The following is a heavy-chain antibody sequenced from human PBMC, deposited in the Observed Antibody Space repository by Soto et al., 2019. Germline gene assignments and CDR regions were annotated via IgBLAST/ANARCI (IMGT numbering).Heavy chain of an antibody. Sequence: GGSLRLSCAASGFTFSSYAMSWFRQAPGKGLEWVSAISGSGGSTYYADSVKGRFTISRDNSKNTLYLQMNSLRAEDTAVYYCVFLFVVVRDRGYLVAWGQGLLVTVSS. J-gene: IGHJ5*02. CDR3: VFLFVVVRDRGYLVA. CDR1: GFTFSSYA. V-gene: IGHV3-23*01. CDR2: ISGSGGST. D-gene: IGHD3-22*01.